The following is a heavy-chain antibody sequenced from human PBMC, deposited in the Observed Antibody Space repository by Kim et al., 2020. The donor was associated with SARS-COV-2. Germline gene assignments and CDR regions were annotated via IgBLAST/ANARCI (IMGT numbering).Heavy chain of an antibody. V-gene: IGHV3-33*01. D-gene: IGHD2-15*01. CDR3: AREKSIAGHRDNWFDP. J-gene: IGHJ5*02. CDR2: IWSDGSER. CDR1: GFIFSNYG. Sequence: GGSLRLSCAGSGFIFSNYGMHWVRQAPGKGLEWVAVIWSDGSERFYADSVGGRFTISRDNSKDTLFLEMNSLRAEDTAVYYCAREKSIAGHRDNWFDPWGQGILVTVSS.